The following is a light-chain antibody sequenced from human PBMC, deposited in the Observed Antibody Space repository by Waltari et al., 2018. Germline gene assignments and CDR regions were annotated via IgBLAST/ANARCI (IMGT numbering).Light chain of an antibody. CDR3: QVWDGIAYHMV. Sequence: SYVLTQPPSVSVAPGETAGITCGGNNIHSKSVHWYQQKPGRAPVLVIFYDRDRPSWIPERFSGSYSGNTATLTISRVEAGDEADYYCQVWDGIAYHMVFGGGTKLTVL. CDR1: NIHSKS. J-gene: IGLJ3*02. V-gene: IGLV3-21*04. CDR2: YDR.